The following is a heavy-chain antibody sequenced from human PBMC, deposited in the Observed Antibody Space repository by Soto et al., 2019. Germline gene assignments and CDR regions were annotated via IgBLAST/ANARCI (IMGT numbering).Heavy chain of an antibody. Sequence: QVQLLQSGAEVKKPGASVKVSCKASGYTFTSYGISWVRQAPGQGLEWMGWISTFNSHTDYAQKVQGRVAMTTDRSTGTAYMELRSLRSDDTAVYYCARGPLDYPIPDFDYWGHGTLVTVSS. V-gene: IGHV1-18*01. CDR3: ARGPLDYPIPDFDY. D-gene: IGHD2-8*01. CDR1: GYTFTSYG. CDR2: ISTFNSHT. J-gene: IGHJ4*01.